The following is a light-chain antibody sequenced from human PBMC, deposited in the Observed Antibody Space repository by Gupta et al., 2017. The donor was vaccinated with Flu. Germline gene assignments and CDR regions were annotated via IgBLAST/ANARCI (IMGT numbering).Light chain of an antibody. CDR1: QGISSY. CDR2: AAS. CDR3: QQYYSYPRT. Sequence: IRMTQSPSSFSASTGDRVTITRRASQGISSYLDWYQQKPGKAPKLLIYAASTLQRGVPSRFSGSGSGTDFTLTISCLQSEDFATYYCQQYYSYPRTFGQGTKVEIK. J-gene: IGKJ1*01. V-gene: IGKV1-8*01.